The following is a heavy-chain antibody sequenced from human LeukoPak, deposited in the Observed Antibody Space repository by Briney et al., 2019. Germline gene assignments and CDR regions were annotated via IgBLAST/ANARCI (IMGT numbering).Heavy chain of an antibody. J-gene: IGHJ4*02. CDR1: GFTFSSYS. CDR3: AKVRISGSYLFDY. V-gene: IGHV3-23*01. CDR2: ISGSGGST. Sequence: PGGSLRLSCAASGFTFSSYSMNWVRQAPGKGLEWVSAISGSGGSTYYADSVKGRFTISRDNSKNTLYLQMNSPRAEDTAVYYCAKVRISGSYLFDYWGQGTLVTVSS. D-gene: IGHD3-10*01.